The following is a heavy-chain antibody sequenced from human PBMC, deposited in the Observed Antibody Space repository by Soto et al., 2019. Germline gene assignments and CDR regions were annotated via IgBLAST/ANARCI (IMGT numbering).Heavy chain of an antibody. Sequence: QVQLVQSGAEVKKPGSSVKVSCKASGGTFGSYAISWVRQAPGQGLEWMGGIIPITATANYAQKFQGRVTITADASTSTATKQLSSLTSEDAAVYYSARPQGSTTILEFYYYYYYGMDVWGQGTTVTVSS. J-gene: IGHJ6*02. D-gene: IGHD2-2*01. CDR3: ARPQGSTTILEFYYYYYYGMDV. CDR1: GGTFGSYA. V-gene: IGHV1-69*01. CDR2: IIPITATA.